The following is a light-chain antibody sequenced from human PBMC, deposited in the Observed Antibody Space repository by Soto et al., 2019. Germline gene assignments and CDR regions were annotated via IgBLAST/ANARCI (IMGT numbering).Light chain of an antibody. J-gene: IGKJ1*01. V-gene: IGKV1-39*01. Sequence: DIQMTQSPPSLSAYVGDRVRIACRASQSIDSYLQWYQQKPGKAPKVLISAASTLQGGVPSRFSGSGSGTEFTLTISSLQPEDSATYFCQQSYTTPPTFGQGPKVDI. CDR2: AAS. CDR1: QSIDSY. CDR3: QQSYTTPPT.